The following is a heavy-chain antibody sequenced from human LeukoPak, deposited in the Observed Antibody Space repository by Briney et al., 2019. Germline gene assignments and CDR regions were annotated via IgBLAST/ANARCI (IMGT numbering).Heavy chain of an antibody. J-gene: IGHJ4*02. CDR3: ARERLSDGYTGY. Sequence: ASVKVSCKASGYTFIGYYMHWVRQAPGQGLECMGWINPNSGDTNYAQKFQGRVTMTRDTSISSAYMELSRLRSDDTAVYYCARERLSDGYTGYWGQGTLVTVSS. D-gene: IGHD5-24*01. CDR1: GYTFIGYY. CDR2: INPNSGDT. V-gene: IGHV1-2*02.